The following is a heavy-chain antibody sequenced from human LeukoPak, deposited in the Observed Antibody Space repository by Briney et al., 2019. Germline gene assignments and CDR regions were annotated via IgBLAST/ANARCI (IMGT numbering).Heavy chain of an antibody. Sequence: GGSLRLSCAASGFTFSVFWMSWVRQAPGKGLEWVANIKQDGSEKYYVDSVKGRFTISKDKDNNSMYLQINSLRAEDTAVYYCARYHGGYFAYWGQGTLVTVSS. V-gene: IGHV3-7*01. CDR3: ARYHGGYFAY. J-gene: IGHJ4*02. D-gene: IGHD2-15*01. CDR2: IKQDGSEK. CDR1: GFTFSVFW.